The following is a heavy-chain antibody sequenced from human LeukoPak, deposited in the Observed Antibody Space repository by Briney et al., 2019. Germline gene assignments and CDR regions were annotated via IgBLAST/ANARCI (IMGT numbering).Heavy chain of an antibody. V-gene: IGHV3-21*01. CDR2: ISSSSSYI. J-gene: IGHJ4*02. CDR1: GFTFSSYS. CDR3: ARDSYSSTWYGVDY. Sequence: PGGPLRLSCAASGFTFSSYSMNWVRQAPGKGLEWVSSISSSSSYIYYADSVKGRFTISRDNAKNSLYLQMNSLRAEDTAVYYCARDSYSSTWYGVDYWGQGTLVTVSS. D-gene: IGHD6-13*01.